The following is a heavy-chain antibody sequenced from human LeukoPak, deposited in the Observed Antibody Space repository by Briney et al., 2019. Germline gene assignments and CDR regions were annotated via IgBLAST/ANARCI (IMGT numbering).Heavy chain of an antibody. V-gene: IGHV4-59*01. CDR2: ISYSGST. CDR3: ARSRPYSSGWYKSSAYFDY. J-gene: IGHJ4*02. D-gene: IGHD6-19*01. CDR1: GGSISSYY. Sequence: TSETLSLTCTVSGGSISSYYWSWLRQPPGKGLEWVGYISYSGSTNYNPSLKSRVTISVDTSKNQFSLKLSSVTAADTAVYYCARSRPYSSGWYKSSAYFDYWGQGTLVTVPS.